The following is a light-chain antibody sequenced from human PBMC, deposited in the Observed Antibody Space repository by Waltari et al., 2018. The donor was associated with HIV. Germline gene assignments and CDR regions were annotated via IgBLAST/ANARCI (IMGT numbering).Light chain of an antibody. J-gene: IGLJ1*01. CDR2: KNI. Sequence: QSVLTQPPSASGTPGQRVTISCSGSSSNIGNDNVYWYQQLPGTTPKLLIYKNIQRPSGVPVRFAGSKSGTSAYLAISGLRSEDEADYYCVGWDASLSAYVFGARTKVTVL. V-gene: IGLV1-47*01. CDR3: VGWDASLSAYV. CDR1: SSNIGNDN.